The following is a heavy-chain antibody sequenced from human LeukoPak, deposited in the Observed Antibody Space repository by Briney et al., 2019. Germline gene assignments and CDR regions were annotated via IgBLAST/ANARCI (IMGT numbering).Heavy chain of an antibody. CDR1: GFTFSGYY. J-gene: IGHJ6*03. CDR2: ISSSGSTI. D-gene: IGHD6-6*01. CDR3: ARLEAARPGGYYYYYYMDV. V-gene: IGHV3-11*04. Sequence: GGSLRLSCAASGFTFSGYYMSWIRQAPGKGLEWVSYISSSGSTIYYADSVKGRFTISRDNAKNSLYLQMNSLRAEDTAVYYCARLEAARPGGYYYYYYMDVWGKGTTVTVSS.